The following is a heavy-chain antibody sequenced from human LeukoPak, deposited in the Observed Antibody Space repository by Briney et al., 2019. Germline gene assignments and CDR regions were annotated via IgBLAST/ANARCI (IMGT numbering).Heavy chain of an antibody. J-gene: IGHJ5*02. CDR2: IKQDGSEK. V-gene: IGHV3-7*01. CDR3: ARLPYCSSTSCYWFDP. Sequence: GGSLRLSCAASGFTFSSYWMSWVRQAPGKGLEWVANIKQDGSEKYYVDSVKGRFTISRDNAKNSLYLQMNSLRAEDTAVYYCARLPYCSSTSCYWFDPWGQGTLVTVSS. CDR1: GFTFSSYW. D-gene: IGHD2-2*01.